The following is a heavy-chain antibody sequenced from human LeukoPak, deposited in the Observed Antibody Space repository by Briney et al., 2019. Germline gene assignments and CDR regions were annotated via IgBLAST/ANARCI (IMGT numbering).Heavy chain of an antibody. J-gene: IGHJ4*02. CDR3: ARDAGTCHSSGCWKPIDY. V-gene: IGHV3-21*01. D-gene: IGHD3-22*01. CDR1: GYTFSDYS. Sequence: GGSLRLSCAASGYTFSDYSVNGVRQAPGKALEWVSSMSSSGTYIYYADSVKGRFTISRDNADHTLYLQMNSLSADHTAAYYCARDAGTCHSSGCWKPIDYWGQGALVTLSP. CDR2: MSSSGTYI.